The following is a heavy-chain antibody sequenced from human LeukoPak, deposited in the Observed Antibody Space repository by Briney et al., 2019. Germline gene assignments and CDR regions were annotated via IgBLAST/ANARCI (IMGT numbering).Heavy chain of an antibody. Sequence: PGGSLRLSCAASGFTFSSYGMHWVRQAPGKGLECVAFIRYDGSNKYYADSVKGRFTISRDNSKNTLYLQMNSLRAEDTAVYYCAKFGGVGSSSWYVGFDYWGQGTLVTVSS. V-gene: IGHV3-30*02. CDR1: GFTFSSYG. J-gene: IGHJ4*02. CDR3: AKFGGVGSSSWYVGFDY. D-gene: IGHD6-13*01. CDR2: IRYDGSNK.